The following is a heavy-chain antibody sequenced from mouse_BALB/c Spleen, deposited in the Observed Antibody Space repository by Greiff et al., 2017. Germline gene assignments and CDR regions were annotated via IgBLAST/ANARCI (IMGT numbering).Heavy chain of an antibody. D-gene: IGHD1-1*01. V-gene: IGHV5-12-1*01. Sequence: EVQLVESGGGLVKPGGSLKLSCAASGFAFSSYDMSWVRQTPEKRLEWVAYISSGGGSTYYPDTVKGRFTISRDNAKNTLYLQMSSLKSEDTAMYYCARLSIYYGFAYWGQGTLVTVSA. J-gene: IGHJ3*01. CDR1: GFAFSSYD. CDR2: ISSGGGST. CDR3: ARLSIYYGFAY.